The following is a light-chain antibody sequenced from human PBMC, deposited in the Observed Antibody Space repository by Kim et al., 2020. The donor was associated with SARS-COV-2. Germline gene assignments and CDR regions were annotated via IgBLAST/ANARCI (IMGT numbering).Light chain of an antibody. V-gene: IGKV4-1*01. Sequence: AVSLGERATINCKSSQSVLNKLVWYQQKPGQPPTLLIRWSSDRESGVPDRFSGSGSGTDFTLTISSLQAEDVAVYYCQQYDNLPYTFGQGTKLEI. CDR1: QSVLNK. CDR3: QQYDNLPYT. CDR2: WSS. J-gene: IGKJ2*01.